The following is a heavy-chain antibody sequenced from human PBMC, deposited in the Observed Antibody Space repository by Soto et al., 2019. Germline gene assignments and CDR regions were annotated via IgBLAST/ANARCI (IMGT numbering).Heavy chain of an antibody. J-gene: IGHJ6*02. D-gene: IGHD3-10*01. V-gene: IGHV5-10-1*01. Sequence: GESLKISCRGSGYSFTSYWISWVRQMPGKGLEWMGRIDPSDSYTNYSPSFQGHVTISADKSISTAYLQWSSLKASDTAMYYCARQTVLGMGYYGMDVWGQGTTVTVSS. CDR1: GYSFTSYW. CDR3: ARQTVLGMGYYGMDV. CDR2: IDPSDSYT.